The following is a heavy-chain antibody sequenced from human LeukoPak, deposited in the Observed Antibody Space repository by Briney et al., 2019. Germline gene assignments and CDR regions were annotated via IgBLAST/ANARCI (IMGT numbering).Heavy chain of an antibody. Sequence: GGSLRLSCAASGFTFSDYYMSWIRQAPGKGLEWVSYISSSSSYTNYADSVKGRFTISRDNAKNSLYLQMNSLRAEDTAVYYCARDLRNILTGGFDYWGQGTLVTVSS. CDR1: GFTFSDYY. CDR2: ISSSSSYT. J-gene: IGHJ4*02. D-gene: IGHD3-9*01. CDR3: ARDLRNILTGGFDY. V-gene: IGHV3-11*06.